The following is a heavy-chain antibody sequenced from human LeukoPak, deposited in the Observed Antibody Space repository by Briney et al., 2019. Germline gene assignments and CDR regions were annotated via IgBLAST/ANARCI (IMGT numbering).Heavy chain of an antibody. CDR1: GGSISSYY. CDR3: ARARIQLWLRDPTRYFDL. V-gene: IGHV4-59*12. D-gene: IGHD5-18*01. J-gene: IGHJ2*01. CDR2: IYYSGST. Sequence: PSETLSLTCTVSGGSISSYYWSWIRQPPGKGLEWIGYIYYSGSTNYNPSLKSRISISVDTSKNQFSLKLSSVTAADTAVYYCARARIQLWLRDPTRYFDLWGRGTLVTVSS.